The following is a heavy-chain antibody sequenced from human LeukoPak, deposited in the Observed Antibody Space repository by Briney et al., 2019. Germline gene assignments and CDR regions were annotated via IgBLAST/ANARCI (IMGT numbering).Heavy chain of an antibody. CDR3: AKDLRGAAVDYGMDV. CDR2: ISWNSGSI. D-gene: IGHD6-13*01. CDR1: GFTFDDYA. J-gene: IGHJ6*02. V-gene: IGHV3-9*01. Sequence: GGSLRLSCAASGFTFDDYAMHWVRQAPGKGLEWVSGISWNSGSIGYADSVKGRFTISRDNAKNSLYLQMNSLRAEDTALYYCAKDLRGAAVDYGMDVWGQGTTVTVSS.